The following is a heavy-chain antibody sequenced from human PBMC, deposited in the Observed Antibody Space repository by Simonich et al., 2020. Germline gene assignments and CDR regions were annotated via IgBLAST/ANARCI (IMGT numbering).Heavy chain of an antibody. CDR2: INHSGST. CDR3: ARGKGWKNAFDI. V-gene: IGHV4-34*01. Sequence: QVQLQQWGAGLLKPSETLSLTCAVYGGSFSGYYGSWFRQPPGKGLGGIGEINHSGSTNYNPSRKGRVTISVDTSKNQFSRKLSSVTAADTAVYYCARGKGWKNAFDIWGQGTMVTVSS. D-gene: IGHD1-1*01. J-gene: IGHJ3*02. CDR1: GGSFSGYY.